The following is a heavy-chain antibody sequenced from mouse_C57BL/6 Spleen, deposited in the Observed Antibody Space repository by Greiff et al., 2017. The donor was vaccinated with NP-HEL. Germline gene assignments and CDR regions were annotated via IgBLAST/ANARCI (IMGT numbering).Heavy chain of an antibody. J-gene: IGHJ2*01. CDR3: ARHYYGSSYNY. CDR1: GFTFSSYT. CDR2: ISGGGGNT. Sequence: EVKLVESGGGLVKPGGSLKLSCAASGFTFSSYTMSWVRQTPEKRLEWVATISGGGGNTYYPDSVKGRFTISRDNAKNTLYLQMSSLRSEGTALYYCARHYYGSSYNYWGQGTTLTVSS. D-gene: IGHD1-1*01. V-gene: IGHV5-9*01.